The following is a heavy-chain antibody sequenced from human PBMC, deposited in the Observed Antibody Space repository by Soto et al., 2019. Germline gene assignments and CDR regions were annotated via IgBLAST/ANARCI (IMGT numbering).Heavy chain of an antibody. CDR3: ARPLMGATNPLV. V-gene: IGHV4-59*08. J-gene: IGHJ4*02. CDR2: IYYRGST. Sequence: TLSLTCSVSGVSMNNYYWSWIRQPPGKGLEYIGYIYYRGSTYYNPSLMSGVIISVDLSRNQFSLRLASVPAANTAIYYCARPLMGATNPLVWGPGPRVT. CDR1: GVSMNNYY. D-gene: IGHD1-26*01.